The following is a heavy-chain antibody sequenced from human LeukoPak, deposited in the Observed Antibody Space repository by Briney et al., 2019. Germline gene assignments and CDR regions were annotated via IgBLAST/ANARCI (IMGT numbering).Heavy chain of an antibody. CDR1: GGSISSYY. D-gene: IGHD6-13*01. CDR3: ARVGSGHSSSWYSLDY. V-gene: IGHV4-4*07. CDR2: INTSGSI. Sequence: SETLSLTCTVPGGSISSYYWSWIRQPAGKGLEWIGRINTSGSITYNPSLKSRVTISVDTSKNQFSLKLSSVTAADTAVYYCARVGSGHSSSWYSLDYWGQGTLVTVSS. J-gene: IGHJ4*02.